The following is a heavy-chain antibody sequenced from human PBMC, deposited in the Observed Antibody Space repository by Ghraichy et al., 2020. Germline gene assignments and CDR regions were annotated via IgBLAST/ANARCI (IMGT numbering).Heavy chain of an antibody. Sequence: SETLSLTCTVSGGSISSSSYYWGWIRQPPGKGLEWIGSIYYSGSTYYNPSLKSRVTISVDTSKNQFSLKLSSVTAADTAVYYCASATGIAAAEYWGQGTLVTVSS. J-gene: IGHJ4*02. CDR1: GGSISSSSYY. CDR2: IYYSGST. D-gene: IGHD6-13*01. CDR3: ASATGIAAAEY. V-gene: IGHV4-39*01.